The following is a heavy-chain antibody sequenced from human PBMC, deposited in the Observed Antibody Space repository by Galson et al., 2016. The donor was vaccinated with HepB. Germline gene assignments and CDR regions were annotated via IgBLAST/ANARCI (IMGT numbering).Heavy chain of an antibody. J-gene: IGHJ4*02. CDR2: ISSSGTHT. Sequence: SLRLSCAASGFTFSDSYMTWIRLAPGKGLEWVSYISSSGTHTPYADSVRGRFTISRDNAKNSLYLEMNSLRAEDTAVYFCARVFETTAAGTYDYWGQGTLVTVSS. CDR1: GFTFSDSY. D-gene: IGHD6-13*01. V-gene: IGHV3-11*06. CDR3: ARVFETTAAGTYDY.